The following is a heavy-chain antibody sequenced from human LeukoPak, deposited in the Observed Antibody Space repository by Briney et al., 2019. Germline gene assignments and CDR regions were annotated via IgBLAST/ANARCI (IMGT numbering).Heavy chain of an antibody. Sequence: PGGSLRLSCAASGFTFSSYSMNWVRQAPGKGLEWVSSISSSSSYIYYADSVKGRFTISRDNAKSSLYLQMNSLRAEDTAVYYCARDLMGITPRGYWGQGTLVTVSS. CDR2: ISSSSSYI. V-gene: IGHV3-21*01. D-gene: IGHD3-22*01. CDR3: ARDLMGITPRGY. CDR1: GFTFSSYS. J-gene: IGHJ4*02.